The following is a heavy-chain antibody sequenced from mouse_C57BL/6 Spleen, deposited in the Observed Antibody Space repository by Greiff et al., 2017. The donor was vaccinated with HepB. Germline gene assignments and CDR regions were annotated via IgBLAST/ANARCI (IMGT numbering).Heavy chain of an antibody. V-gene: IGHV1-20*01. CDR2: INPYNGDT. Sequence: VQLQQSGPELVKPGDSVKISCKASGYSFTGYFMNWVMQSHGKSLEWIGRINPYNGDTFYNQKFKGKATLTVDKSSSTAHMELRSLTSEDSAVYYCARTPPYDYYAMDYWGQGTSVTVSS. J-gene: IGHJ4*01. CDR3: ARTPPYDYYAMDY. CDR1: GYSFTGYF.